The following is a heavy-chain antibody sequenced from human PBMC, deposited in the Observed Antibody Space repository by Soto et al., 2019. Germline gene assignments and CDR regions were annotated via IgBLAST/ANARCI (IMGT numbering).Heavy chain of an antibody. J-gene: IGHJ6*02. V-gene: IGHV3-23*01. CDR3: AKGGGSKDYYDTSGYYLYYDYAMDV. D-gene: IGHD3-22*01. CDR2: LSGSGVST. Sequence: EVQLLESGGGLVQPGGSLRLSCAASGFTFSSYAMTWARQAPAKGLEWVSVLSGSGVSTYYADPVKGRFTLSRDNSRNPLYLEMNSLRAENTAVYSSAKGGGSKDYYDTSGYYLYYDYAMDVWGQGPTVTVSS. CDR1: GFTFSSYA.